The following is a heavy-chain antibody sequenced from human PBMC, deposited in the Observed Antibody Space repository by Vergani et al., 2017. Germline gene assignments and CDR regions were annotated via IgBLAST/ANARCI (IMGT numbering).Heavy chain of an antibody. J-gene: IGHJ3*01. CDR1: GFTLSTYS. D-gene: IGHD3-22*01. CDR2: ISSSSSTI. V-gene: IGHV3-48*02. CDR3: ARDLEWFDTSGVNGF. Sequence: VQLVESGGGLVQPGGSLRLSCAASGFTLSTYSMNWVRQAPGKGLEWVSYISSSSSTIYYADSVKGRFTISRDNAKNSLYLKMNSLRDEDTAVYYCARDLEWFDTSGVNGFWGQGTMVTVSS.